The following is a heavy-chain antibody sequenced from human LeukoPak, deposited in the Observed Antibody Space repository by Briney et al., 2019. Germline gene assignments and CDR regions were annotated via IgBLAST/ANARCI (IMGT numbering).Heavy chain of an antibody. CDR2: IYPRDGST. V-gene: IGHV1-46*01. Sequence: ASVKVSCKASGYSFTSNYIHWVRQAPGQGLEWMGMIYPRDGSTSYAQKFQGRVTVTRDTSTSTVHMELSGLRSEGTAVYYCARDQEAFDYWGQGTLVTVSS. CDR1: GYSFTSNY. CDR3: ARDQEAFDY. J-gene: IGHJ4*02.